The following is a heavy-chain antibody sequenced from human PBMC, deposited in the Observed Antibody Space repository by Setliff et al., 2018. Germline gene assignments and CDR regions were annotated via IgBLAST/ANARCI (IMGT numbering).Heavy chain of an antibody. V-gene: IGHV4-39*01. J-gene: IGHJ6*03. CDR3: ARHVGIRGRGYNYYYYYMDV. Sequence: SETLSLTCTVSGGSLGSNPSFWGWVRQPPGKGLEWIGSMYYNGDTYYNPSLKSQVTMSVDTSRNQFSLKLSSVTAADTAVYYCARHVGIRGRGYNYYYYYMDVWGKGTTVTAP. CDR2: MYYNGDT. D-gene: IGHD3-10*01. CDR1: GGSLGSNPSF.